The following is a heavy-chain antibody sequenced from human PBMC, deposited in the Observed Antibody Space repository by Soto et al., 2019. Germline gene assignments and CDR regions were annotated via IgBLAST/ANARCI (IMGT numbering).Heavy chain of an antibody. J-gene: IGHJ6*02. CDR3: ARDREHIMSSATWYYGMDV. CDR2: IIPIFGTA. Sequence: SVKVSCKASGGTFSSYAISWVRQAPGQGLEWMGGIIPIFGTANYAQKFQGRVTITADESTSTAYMELSSLRSEDTAVYYCARDREHIMSSATWYYGMDVWGQGTTVTVSS. CDR1: GGTFSSYA. D-gene: IGHD6-6*01. V-gene: IGHV1-69*13.